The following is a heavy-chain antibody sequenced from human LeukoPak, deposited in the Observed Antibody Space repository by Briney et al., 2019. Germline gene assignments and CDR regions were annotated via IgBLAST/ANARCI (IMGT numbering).Heavy chain of an antibody. Sequence: ESGPALVKPTQTLTLTCTFSGFSLSTSGMCVSWIRQPPGKALEWLARIGWDDDKYYSTSLKTRLTISKDTSKNQVVLTMTNMDPVDTATYYCARMYSSGWDFDYWGQGTLVTVSS. J-gene: IGHJ4*02. CDR2: IGWDDDK. V-gene: IGHV2-70*11. D-gene: IGHD6-19*01. CDR3: ARMYSSGWDFDY. CDR1: GFSLSTSGMC.